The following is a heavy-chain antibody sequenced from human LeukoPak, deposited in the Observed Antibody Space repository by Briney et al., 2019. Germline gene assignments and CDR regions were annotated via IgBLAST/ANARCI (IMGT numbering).Heavy chain of an antibody. CDR1: GGSISGSTDY. V-gene: IGHV4-39*01. CDR2: ISYSGST. D-gene: IGHD6-6*01. Sequence: KSSETLSLTCTVSGGSISGSTDYWGCIRQPPGKGLEWIGSISYSGSTFYNPSLRSRVTISVDTSKNQFSLILNSVTAADTAIYYCAKGGSMQSSSSGLQYFDLWGRGTLVTVSS. CDR3: AKGGSMQSSSSGLQYFDL. J-gene: IGHJ2*01.